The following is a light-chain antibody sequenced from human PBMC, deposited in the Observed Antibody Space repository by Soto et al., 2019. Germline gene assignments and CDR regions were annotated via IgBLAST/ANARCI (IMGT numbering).Light chain of an antibody. J-gene: IGLJ1*01. CDR1: SGDIGGYNY. CDR3: SSYTTSSTLYV. V-gene: IGLV2-14*01. Sequence: QSGLTQPASVSGSPGQSITISCTGTSGDIGGYNYVSWYQQYSGKAPKLIIFEVTNRPSGVSDRFSGSKSGDTASLTISGLQAEDEADYYCSSYTTSSTLYVFGPGTKVTVL. CDR2: EVT.